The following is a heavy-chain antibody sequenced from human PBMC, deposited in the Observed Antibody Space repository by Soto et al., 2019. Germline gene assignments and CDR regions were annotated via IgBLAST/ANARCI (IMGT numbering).Heavy chain of an antibody. CDR3: ARNDYYDSSGYYGY. CDR1: GFTFSSYA. CDR2: ISYDGSNK. V-gene: IGHV3-30-3*01. J-gene: IGHJ4*02. Sequence: GGSLRLSCAASGFTFSSYAMHWVRQAPGKGLEWVAVISYDGSNKYYADSVKGRFTISRDNSKNTLYLQMNSLRAEDTAVYYCARNDYYDSSGYYGYWGQGTLVTVSS. D-gene: IGHD3-22*01.